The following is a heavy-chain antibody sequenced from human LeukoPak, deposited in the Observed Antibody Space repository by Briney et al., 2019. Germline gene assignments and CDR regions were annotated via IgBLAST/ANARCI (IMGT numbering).Heavy chain of an antibody. Sequence: GASVKVSCKASGYTFTSYGVSWVRQAPGQGLEWMGWISAYNGNTNYAQKLQGRVTMTTDTSTSTAYMELRSLRSDDTAVYYCARDSLRYCSSTGCHRSDYWGQGTLVTVSS. CDR2: ISAYNGNT. D-gene: IGHD2-2*01. J-gene: IGHJ4*02. CDR1: GYTFTSYG. V-gene: IGHV1-18*01. CDR3: ARDSLRYCSSTGCHRSDY.